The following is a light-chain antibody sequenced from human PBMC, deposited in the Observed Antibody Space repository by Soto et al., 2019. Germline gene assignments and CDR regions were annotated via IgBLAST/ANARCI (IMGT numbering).Light chain of an antibody. V-gene: IGKV3-20*01. J-gene: IGKJ3*01. CDR3: QQYGSSPFT. Sequence: EIVLTQSPGTLSLSPGERATLSCRASQSVSSSYLGWYQQKFGQAPRLLIYGASSRATDIPDRFSGSGSGTDFTLTISRLEPEDFAVYYCQQYGSSPFTFGPGTKVDIK. CDR2: GAS. CDR1: QSVSSSY.